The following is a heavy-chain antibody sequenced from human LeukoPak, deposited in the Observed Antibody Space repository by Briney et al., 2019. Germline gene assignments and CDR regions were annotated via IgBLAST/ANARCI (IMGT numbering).Heavy chain of an antibody. CDR2: ISGNGGRT. V-gene: IGHV3-23*01. D-gene: IGHD3-10*01. Sequence: GGSLRLSCAASGFTFRSYDMSWVRQAPGKGLEWVSAISGNGGRTYYADSVKGRFTISRDNSKNTLYLQMNSLRAEDTAVYYCARAQPWFGESKDYYYMDVWGKGTTVTVSS. CDR3: ARAQPWFGESKDYYYMDV. J-gene: IGHJ6*03. CDR1: GFTFRSYD.